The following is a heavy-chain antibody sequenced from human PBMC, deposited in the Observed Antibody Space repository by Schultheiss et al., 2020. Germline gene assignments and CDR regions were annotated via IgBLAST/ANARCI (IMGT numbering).Heavy chain of an antibody. D-gene: IGHD6-6*01. CDR3: ARGTIAARGWFDP. CDR1: GGSISSSSYY. CDR2: IYYSGST. J-gene: IGHJ5*02. V-gene: IGHV4-39*07. Sequence: SQTLSLTCTVSGGSISSSSYYWGWIRQPPGKGLEWIGSIYYSGSTYYNPSLKSRVTISVDRSKNQFSLKLSSVTAADTAVYYCARGTIAARGWFDPWGQGTLVTVSS.